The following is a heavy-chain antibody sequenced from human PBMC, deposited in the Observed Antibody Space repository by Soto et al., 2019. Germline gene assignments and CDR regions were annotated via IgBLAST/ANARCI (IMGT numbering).Heavy chain of an antibody. CDR2: IIPIFGTA. CDR1: GGTFSSYA. V-gene: IGHV1-69*06. D-gene: IGHD1-26*01. Sequence: VASVKVSCKASGGTFSSYAISWVRQAPGQGLEWMGGIIPIFGTANYAQKFQGRVTTTADKSTSTAYMELSSLRSEDTAVYYCASQWELLPHFQHWGQGTLVTVSS. CDR3: ASQWELLPHFQH. J-gene: IGHJ1*01.